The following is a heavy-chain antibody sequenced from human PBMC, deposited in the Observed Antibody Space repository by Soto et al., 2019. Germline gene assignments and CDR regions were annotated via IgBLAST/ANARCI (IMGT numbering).Heavy chain of an antibody. CDR1: GFTFSDEN. D-gene: IGHD2-2*01. CDR2: ISGGGSYI. CDR3: ARDSDCHSTSCFFPPHV. J-gene: IGHJ6*02. V-gene: IGHV3-21*06. Sequence: PGGSLRLSCSASGFTFSDENMSWVRQVPGKGLEWVSGISGGGSYIFYADSMQGRFSISRDNPKNSLFLEMNSLRVEDTAVYYCARDSDCHSTSCFFPPHVWGQGTTVTVSS.